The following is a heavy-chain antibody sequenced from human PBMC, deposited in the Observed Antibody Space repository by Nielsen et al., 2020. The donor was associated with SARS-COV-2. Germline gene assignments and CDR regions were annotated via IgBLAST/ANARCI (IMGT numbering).Heavy chain of an antibody. V-gene: IGHV3-9*01. D-gene: IGHD3-10*01. J-gene: IGHJ4*02. Sequence: GGSLRLSCAASGFTFDDYAMHWVRQAPGKGLEWVSGISWNSGSIGYADSVKGRFTISRDNAKNSLYLQMNSLRAEDTALYYCAKVFPGGAYWGQGTLVTVSS. CDR1: GFTFDDYA. CDR3: AKVFPGGAY. CDR2: ISWNSGSI.